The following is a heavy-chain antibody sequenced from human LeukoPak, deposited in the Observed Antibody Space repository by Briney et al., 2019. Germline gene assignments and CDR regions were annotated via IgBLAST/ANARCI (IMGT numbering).Heavy chain of an antibody. CDR3: ARDRRIGTRQFDY. V-gene: IGHV3-11*01. CDR1: GFTFSDYY. Sequence: GGSLRLSCAASGFTFSDYYMSWIRQAPGKGLEWVSYISSSGSTVYYADSVKGRFTISRDNAKNSLYLEMNSLRAEDTAVYYCARDRRIGTRQFDYWGQGTLVTVSS. J-gene: IGHJ4*02. CDR2: ISSSGSTV. D-gene: IGHD1-7*01.